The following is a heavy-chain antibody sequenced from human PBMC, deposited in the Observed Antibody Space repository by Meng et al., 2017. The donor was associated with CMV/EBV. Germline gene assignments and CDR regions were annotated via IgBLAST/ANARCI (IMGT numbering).Heavy chain of an antibody. J-gene: IGHJ6*02. CDR3: ARDVSDYDFWSGYYTYYYYGMDV. V-gene: IGHV3-21*01. Sequence: GESLKISCAASGFTFSDYYMNWVRQAPGKGLEWVSSISSSSSYIYYADSVKGRFTISRDNAKNSLYLQMNSLRAEDTAVYYCARDVSDYDFWSGYYTYYYYGMDVWGQGTTVTVSS. D-gene: IGHD3-3*01. CDR2: ISSSSSYI. CDR1: GFTFSDYY.